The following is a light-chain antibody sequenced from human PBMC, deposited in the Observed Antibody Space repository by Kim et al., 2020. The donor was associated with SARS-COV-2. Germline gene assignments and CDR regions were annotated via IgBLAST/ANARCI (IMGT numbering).Light chain of an antibody. CDR3: SSYTSSSTWV. CDR1: SSDVGGYNY. J-gene: IGLJ3*02. CDR2: YVS. Sequence: QSALTQPASVSGSPGQSITISCTGTSSDVGGYNYNSWYQHHPGKVPQLMIYYVSKRPSGVSNRSSGYKSGNTASLTISGLQAEDEADYYCSSYTSSSTWVFGGGTQLTVL. V-gene: IGLV2-14*03.